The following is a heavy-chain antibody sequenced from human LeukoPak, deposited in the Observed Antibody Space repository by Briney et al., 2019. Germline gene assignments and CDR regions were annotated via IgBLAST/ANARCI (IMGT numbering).Heavy chain of an antibody. CDR3: ARGSPYGSGSYYPYHYYGMDV. J-gene: IGHJ6*02. CDR2: ISAYNGNT. V-gene: IGHV1-18*01. Sequence: ASVKVSCKASGYTFTSYGISWVRQAPGQGLEWMGWISAYNGNTNYAQKLQGRVTMTTDTSTSTAYMELRSLRSDDTAVYYCARGSPYGSGSYYPYHYYGMDVWGQGTTVTVSS. CDR1: GYTFTSYG. D-gene: IGHD3-10*01.